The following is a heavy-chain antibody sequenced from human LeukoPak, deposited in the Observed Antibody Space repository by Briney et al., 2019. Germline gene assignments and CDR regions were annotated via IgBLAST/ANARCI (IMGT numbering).Heavy chain of an antibody. Sequence: GGSLRLSCAASGFSFSDYAMSWVRQAPGKGQEWVSAISGSGGDTYFADSVKGRFTISRDNSKRTVFLQMDSLRAEDTAVYYCAKDPHFYYYYYMDAWGNGTTVTVSS. CDR2: ISGSGGDT. V-gene: IGHV3-23*01. J-gene: IGHJ6*03. CDR1: GFSFSDYA. CDR3: AKDPHFYYYYYMDA.